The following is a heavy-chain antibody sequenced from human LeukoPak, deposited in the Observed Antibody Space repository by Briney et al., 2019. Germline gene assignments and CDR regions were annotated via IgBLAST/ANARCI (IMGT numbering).Heavy chain of an antibody. CDR3: AKEYYDILTGWAVVAAAVDY. CDR1: GFTFSDYY. CDR2: ISGSSSYT. D-gene: IGHD3-9*01. J-gene: IGHJ4*02. Sequence: PGGSLRLSCAASGFTFSDYYMSWIRQAPGKGLEWVSYISGSSSYTNSADSVKGRFTISRDNAKNSLYLQMNSLRAEDTAVYFCAKEYYDILTGWAVVAAAVDYWGQGTLVTVSS. V-gene: IGHV3-11*06.